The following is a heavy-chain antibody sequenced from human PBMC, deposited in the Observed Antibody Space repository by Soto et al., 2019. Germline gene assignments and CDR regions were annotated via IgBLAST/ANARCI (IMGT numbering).Heavy chain of an antibody. CDR1: GFTFSNAW. Sequence: LRLSCAASGFTFSNAWMSWVRQAPGKGLEWVGRIKSKTDGGTTDYAAPVKGRFTISRDDSKNTLYLQMNSLKTEDTAVYYCTTDPDYCSSTSCYTVWGQGTLVTVSS. D-gene: IGHD2-2*02. CDR2: IKSKTDGGTT. J-gene: IGHJ4*02. CDR3: TTDPDYCSSTSCYTV. V-gene: IGHV3-15*01.